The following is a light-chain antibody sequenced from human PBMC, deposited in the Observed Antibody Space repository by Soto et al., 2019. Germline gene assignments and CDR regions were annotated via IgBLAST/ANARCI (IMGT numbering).Light chain of an antibody. J-gene: IGKJ3*01. Sequence: DIVMTQSPDSLAVSLGERATINCKSSQSVLYSSNNKYYLAWYQQKPGQPPKLLIYWASTRESGVPDRFSGSGSGTDFTLTISSLQAEDVAVYYCQQYYSTPPSFGPGTKVDIK. CDR2: WAS. CDR1: QSVLYSSNNKYY. CDR3: QQYYSTPPS. V-gene: IGKV4-1*01.